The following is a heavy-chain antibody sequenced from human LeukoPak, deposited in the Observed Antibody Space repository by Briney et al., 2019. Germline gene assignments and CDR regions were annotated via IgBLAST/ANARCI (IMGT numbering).Heavy chain of an antibody. CDR1: GYNFINYY. CDR2: INRSGGST. CDR3: AREDVVLVDGARYLYYGLDV. V-gene: IGHV1-46*01. Sequence: ASVKVSCKCSGYNFINYYIHWVRHSPGQGLEEIRIINRSGGSTRYAQKFKYRVTVTKDTFTSTVYMELSSLKSEDTAVYYCAREDVVLVDGARYLYYGLDVWGQGTTVTVS. D-gene: IGHD6-19*01. J-gene: IGHJ6*02.